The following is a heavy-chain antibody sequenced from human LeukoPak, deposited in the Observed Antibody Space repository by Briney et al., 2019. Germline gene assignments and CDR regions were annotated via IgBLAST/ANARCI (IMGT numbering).Heavy chain of an antibody. V-gene: IGHV4-59*01. Sequence: SETPSLTCTVSGGSISSYYWSWIRQPPGKGLEWIGYIYYSGSTNYNPSLKSRVTISVDTSKNQFSLKLSSVTAADTAVYYCARAYCGGDCPFDYWGQGTLVTVSS. CDR2: IYYSGST. CDR1: GGSISSYY. CDR3: ARAYCGGDCPFDY. D-gene: IGHD2-21*02. J-gene: IGHJ4*02.